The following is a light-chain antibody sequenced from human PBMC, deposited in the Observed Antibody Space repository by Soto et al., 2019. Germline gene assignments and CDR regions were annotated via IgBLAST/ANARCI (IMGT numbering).Light chain of an antibody. V-gene: IGLV2-14*01. J-gene: IGLJ1*01. Sequence: QSALTQPASVSGSPGRSITISCTGTSSDIGGYSYVSWYQQHPGKAPKLMIYEVSNRPSGVSNRFSGSKSDNTASLTISGLQAEDEADYYCSSYTSSSTRVFGTGTKVTVL. CDR2: EVS. CDR1: SSDIGGYSY. CDR3: SSYTSSSTRV.